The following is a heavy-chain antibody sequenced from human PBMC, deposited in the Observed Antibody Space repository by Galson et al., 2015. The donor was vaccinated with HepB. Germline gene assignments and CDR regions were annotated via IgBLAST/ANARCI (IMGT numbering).Heavy chain of an antibody. CDR3: ATDYSTWPGLGYFGMDV. V-gene: IGHV3-21*06. CDR1: GFTFSSYN. J-gene: IGHJ6*02. Sequence: LRLSCAASGFTFSSYNMTWVRQAPEKGLEWVSSISSSGAYIYHADSVKGRFTVSRDNDKNSLYLQMNSLRAEDTAVYYYATDYSTWPGLGYFGMDVWGQGTTVTVSS. CDR2: ISSSGAYI. D-gene: IGHD4/OR15-4a*01.